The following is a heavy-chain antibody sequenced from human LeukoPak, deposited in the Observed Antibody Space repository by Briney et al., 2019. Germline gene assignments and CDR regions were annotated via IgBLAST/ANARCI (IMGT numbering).Heavy chain of an antibody. J-gene: IGHJ4*02. V-gene: IGHV3-30-3*01. Sequence: PGGSLRLSCAASGFTFSSYAMHWVRQAPGKGLEWVAVISYDGSNKYYADSVKGRFTISRDNSKNTLYLQMNSLRAEDTAVYYCAREDSSGTLDYWGQGTLVTVSS. CDR3: AREDSSGTLDY. CDR1: GFTFSSYA. CDR2: ISYDGSNK. D-gene: IGHD6-19*01.